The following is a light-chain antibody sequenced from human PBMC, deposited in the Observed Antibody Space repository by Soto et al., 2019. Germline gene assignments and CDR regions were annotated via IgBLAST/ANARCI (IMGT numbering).Light chain of an antibody. V-gene: IGKV3-11*01. J-gene: IGKJ1*01. CDR2: DAS. CDR3: LQLNTYPLT. CDR1: RRVNTY. Sequence: ETVLTQSPGTLSLSPGDRATLSCRASRRVNTYLAWYQQKSGQAPRLLIFDASNRAAGTPARFSGSGSGTDFTLTISSLEPEDFAVYYCLQLNTYPLTFGQGTKVEIK.